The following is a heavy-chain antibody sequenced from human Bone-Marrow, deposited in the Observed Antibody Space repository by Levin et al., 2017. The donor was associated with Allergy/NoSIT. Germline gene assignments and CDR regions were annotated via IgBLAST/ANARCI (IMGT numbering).Heavy chain of an antibody. CDR3: AKGRSSLLDAFNF. V-gene: IGHV3-9*01. CDR2: ISWNSDTI. CDR1: GFTFYDYA. J-gene: IGHJ3*01. Sequence: QSGGSLRLSCAASGFTFYDYAMHWVRQAPGKGLECVSGISWNSDTIYYADSVKGRFTISRDNAKKSLYLQMNSLRADDTALYYCAKGRSSLLDAFNFWGQGVMVTFSS. D-gene: IGHD6-13*01.